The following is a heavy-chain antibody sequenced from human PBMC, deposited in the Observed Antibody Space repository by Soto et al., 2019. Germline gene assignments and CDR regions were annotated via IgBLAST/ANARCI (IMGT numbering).Heavy chain of an antibody. J-gene: IGHJ6*02. CDR3: ARASGSGPHYYYYYGMDV. D-gene: IGHD3-10*01. V-gene: IGHV4-30-4*01. CDR1: GGSISSGDYY. Sequence: SETLSLTCTVSGGSISSGDYYWRWIRQPPGKCLEWIGYIYYSGSTYYNPSLKSRVTISVDTSKNQFSLKLSSVTAADTAVYYCARASGSGPHYYYYYGMDVWGQGTTVTVYS. CDR2: IYYSGST.